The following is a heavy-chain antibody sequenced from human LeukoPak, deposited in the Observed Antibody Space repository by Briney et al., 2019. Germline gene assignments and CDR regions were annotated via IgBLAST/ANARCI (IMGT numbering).Heavy chain of an antibody. CDR2: MNPNSGNT. V-gene: IGHV1-8*01. Sequence: ASVRVSCKASGYTFTSYDINWVRQATGQGLEWMGWMNPNSGNTGYAQKFQGRVTMTRNTSISTAYMELSSLRSEDTAVYYCVRHIKPAGPWDGMDVWGQGTTVIVSS. D-gene: IGHD1-26*01. J-gene: IGHJ6*02. CDR1: GYTFTSYD. CDR3: VRHIKPAGPWDGMDV.